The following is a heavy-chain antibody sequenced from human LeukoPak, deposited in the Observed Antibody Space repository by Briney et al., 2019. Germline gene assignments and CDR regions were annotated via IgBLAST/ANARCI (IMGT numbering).Heavy chain of an antibody. V-gene: IGHV4-34*01. D-gene: IGHD6-19*01. Sequence: PSETLSLTCAVYGGSFSGYYWSWIRQPPGKGLEWIGEINHSGSTNYNPSLKSRVTISVDTSKNQFSLKLSSVTAADTAVYYCATGRQWLAYYYMDVWGKGTTVTVSS. CDR1: GGSFSGYY. J-gene: IGHJ6*03. CDR3: ATGRQWLAYYYMDV. CDR2: INHSGST.